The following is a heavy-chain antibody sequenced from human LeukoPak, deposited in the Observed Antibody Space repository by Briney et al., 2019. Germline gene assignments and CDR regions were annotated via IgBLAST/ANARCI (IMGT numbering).Heavy chain of an antibody. J-gene: IGHJ3*02. CDR3: ARGKTSDDIVEDAFDI. CDR2: LYSGGGT. CDR1: GFSVNTNY. Sequence: GGSLRLSCAASGFSVNTNYMTWVRQAPGKGLEWVSVLYSGGGTYYADSVKDRFTISRDYSQNTLLLQMNSLRAEDTALYYCARGKTSDDIVEDAFDIWGQGTMVAVSS. D-gene: IGHD2-15*01. V-gene: IGHV3-66*01.